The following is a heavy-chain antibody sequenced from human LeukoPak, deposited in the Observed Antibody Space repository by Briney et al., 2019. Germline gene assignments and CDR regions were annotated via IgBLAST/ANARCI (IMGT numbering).Heavy chain of an antibody. D-gene: IGHD2-2*02. J-gene: IGHJ6*03. V-gene: IGHV1-69*13. Sequence: GASVKVSCKASGGTFSSYAISWVRQAPGQGLEWMGGIIPIFGTANYAQKFQGRVAITADESTSTAYMELSSLRSEDTAVYYCATRGSQYQLLYVSYYYYYMDVWGKGTTVTVSS. CDR1: GGTFSSYA. CDR3: ATRGSQYQLLYVSYYYYYMDV. CDR2: IIPIFGTA.